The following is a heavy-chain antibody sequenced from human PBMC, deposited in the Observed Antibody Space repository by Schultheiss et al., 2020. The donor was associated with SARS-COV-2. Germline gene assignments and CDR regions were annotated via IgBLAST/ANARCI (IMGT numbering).Heavy chain of an antibody. J-gene: IGHJ5*02. CDR1: GGSFSGYY. CDR3: ARGYCSSTSCYKNWFDP. Sequence: SETLSLTCAVYGGSFSGYYWSWIRQPPGKGLEWIGRIYTSGSTNYNPSLKSRVTMSVDTSKNQFSLKLSSVTAADTAVYYCARGYCSSTSCYKNWFDPWGQGTLVTVSS. D-gene: IGHD2-2*02. CDR2: IYTSGST. V-gene: IGHV4-59*10.